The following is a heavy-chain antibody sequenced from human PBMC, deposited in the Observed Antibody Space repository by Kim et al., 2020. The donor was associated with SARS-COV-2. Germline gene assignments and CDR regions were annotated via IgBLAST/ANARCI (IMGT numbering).Heavy chain of an antibody. CDR2: IYYSGST. Sequence: SETLSLTCTVSGGSISSSSYYWGWIRQPPGKGLEWIGSIYYSGSTYYNPSLKSRVTISVDTSKNQFSLKLSSVTAADTAVYYCARHIRDIAAAGSGGGGFNWFDPWGQGTLVTVSS. CDR1: GGSISSSSYY. J-gene: IGHJ5*02. CDR3: ARHIRDIAAAGSGGGGFNWFDP. D-gene: IGHD6-13*01. V-gene: IGHV4-39*01.